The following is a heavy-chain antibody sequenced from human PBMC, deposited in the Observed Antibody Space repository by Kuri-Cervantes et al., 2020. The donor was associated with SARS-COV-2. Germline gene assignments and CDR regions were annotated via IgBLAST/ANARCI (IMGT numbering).Heavy chain of an antibody. D-gene: IGHD3/OR15-3a*01. V-gene: IGHV3-49*03. CDR2: IRSKAYGETT. CDR3: SRNFWAGYWPFDY. Sequence: GGSLRLSCTTSAFTFDDYALAWFRQAPGKGLEWVGFIRSKAYGETTGYAASVKGRFSISRDDSESIAYLQMNSLKTEDTAVYYCSRNFWAGYWPFDYWGQGTLVTVSS. J-gene: IGHJ4*02. CDR1: AFTFDDYA.